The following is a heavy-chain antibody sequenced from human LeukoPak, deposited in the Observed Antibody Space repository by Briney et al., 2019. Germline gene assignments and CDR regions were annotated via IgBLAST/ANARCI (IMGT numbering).Heavy chain of an antibody. V-gene: IGHV3-23*01. CDR2: ISGSGGST. CDR3: AKAERYSYGYADY. J-gene: IGHJ4*02. CDR1: GFTFSSYA. Sequence: GGSLTLSCAASGFTFSSYAMSWLRQAPGKGLEWLSAISGSGGSTYYADSVKGRFTISRDNSKNTLYLQMNSLRAEDTAVYYCAKAERYSYGYADYWGQGTLVTVSS. D-gene: IGHD5-18*01.